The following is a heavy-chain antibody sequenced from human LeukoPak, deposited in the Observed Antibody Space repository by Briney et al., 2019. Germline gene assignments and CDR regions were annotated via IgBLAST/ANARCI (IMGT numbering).Heavy chain of an antibody. D-gene: IGHD3-22*01. J-gene: IGHJ3*02. CDR2: ICPGDSDT. CDR3: ALASPYYDSSGYYRPPDAFDI. CDR1: GYSFTSYW. Sequence: GESLKISCKGSGYSFTSYWIGWVRQMSGKGLEWMGIICPGDSDTRYSPSFQGQVTISADKSISTAYLQWSSLKASDTAMYYCALASPYYDSSGYYRPPDAFDIWGQGTMVTVSS. V-gene: IGHV5-51*01.